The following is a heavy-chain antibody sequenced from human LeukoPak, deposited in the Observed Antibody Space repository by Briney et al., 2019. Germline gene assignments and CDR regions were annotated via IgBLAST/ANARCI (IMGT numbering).Heavy chain of an antibody. CDR3: VRLNYYDSSGYYCFDY. D-gene: IGHD3-22*01. V-gene: IGHV1-18*01. Sequence: GASVKVSCKASGYTFTSYDINWVRQATGQGLEWMGWMNPNSGNTNYAQKLQGRVTMTTDTSTSTAYMELRSLRSDDTAVYYCVRLNYYDSSGYYCFDYWGQGTLVTVSS. CDR2: MNPNSGNT. CDR1: GYTFTSYD. J-gene: IGHJ4*02.